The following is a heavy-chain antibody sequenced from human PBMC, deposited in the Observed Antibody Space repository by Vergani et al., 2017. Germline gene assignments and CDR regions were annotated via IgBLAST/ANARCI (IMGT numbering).Heavy chain of an antibody. CDR1: GFTFSACP. V-gene: IGHV3-23*01. CDR2: ISARYPST. D-gene: IGHD3-22*01. CDR3: ARLSYDTTPYLQGGYDC. J-gene: IGHJ4*02. Sequence: EVQLLQSGGGVIQPGGSVRLSCAASGFTFSACPMTWVRQAPGKGLEWVSAISARYPSTYYADSVKGRFTISRDNSKNMLYLQMNSLRADDTAVYYCARLSYDTTPYLQGGYDCWGKGTLVSVSS.